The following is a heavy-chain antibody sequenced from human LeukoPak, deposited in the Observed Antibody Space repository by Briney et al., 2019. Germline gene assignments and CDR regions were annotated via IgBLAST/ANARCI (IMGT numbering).Heavy chain of an antibody. J-gene: IGHJ6*02. CDR2: IRSNAYGGTT. CDR1: GFTFSSYS. CDR3: TRVRRSGSYLGNYYYYGMDV. Sequence: GGSLRLSCAASGFTFSSYSMNWVRQAPGKGLGWVGFIRSNAYGGTTEYAASVKGRFTISRDDSKSIAYLQMNSLKTEDTAVYYCTRVRRSGSYLGNYYYYGMDVWGQGTTVTVSS. D-gene: IGHD1-26*01. V-gene: IGHV3-49*04.